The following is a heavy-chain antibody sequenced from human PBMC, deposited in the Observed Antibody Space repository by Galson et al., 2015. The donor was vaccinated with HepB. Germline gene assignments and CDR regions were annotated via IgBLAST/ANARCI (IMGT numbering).Heavy chain of an antibody. CDR1: RYTFTSYD. V-gene: IGHV1-8*01. CDR2: MNPGSGNT. Sequence: SVKVSCKASRYTFTSYDISWLRQATGQRPEWMGWMNPGSGNTGYAHKFQGRVTMTRNISIYTAYMELSSLRSEDTAVYYCARAPRGQLVPGWFDPWGQGTLVSVSS. J-gene: IGHJ5*01. CDR3: ARAPRGQLVPGWFDP. D-gene: IGHD1-1*01.